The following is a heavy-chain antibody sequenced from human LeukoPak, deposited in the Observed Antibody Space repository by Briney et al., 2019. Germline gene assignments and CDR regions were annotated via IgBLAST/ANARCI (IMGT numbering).Heavy chain of an antibody. CDR1: GYTFTGYY. V-gene: IGHV1-2*02. D-gene: IGHD3-9*01. J-gene: IGHJ4*02. Sequence: ASVKVSCKASGYTFTGYYMHWVRQAPGQGLAWMGWINPNSCGTNYAQKLQGRVTMTSDTSLSTAYMELSRLRSVGTAVYYGARDDYDILTGYYEIGFLDYWGQGTLVTVSS. CDR3: ARDDYDILTGYYEIGFLDY. CDR2: INPNSCGT.